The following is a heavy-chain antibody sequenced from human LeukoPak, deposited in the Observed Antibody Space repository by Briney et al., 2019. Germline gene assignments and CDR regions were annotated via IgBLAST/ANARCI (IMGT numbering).Heavy chain of an antibody. CDR3: AREAYCSSTSCYAVGTTQTHAFDI. J-gene: IGHJ3*02. CDR2: IYYSGST. V-gene: IGHV4-59*01. Sequence: PSETLSLTCTVSGGSISSYYWSWIRQPPGKGLEWIGYIYYSGSTNYNPSLKSRVTIPVDTSKNQFSLKLSSVTAADTAVYYCAREAYCSSTSCYAVGTTQTHAFDIWGQGTMVTVSS. CDR1: GGSISSYY. D-gene: IGHD2-2*01.